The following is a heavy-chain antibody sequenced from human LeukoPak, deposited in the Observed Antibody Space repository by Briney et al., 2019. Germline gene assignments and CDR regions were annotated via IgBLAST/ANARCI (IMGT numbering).Heavy chain of an antibody. J-gene: IGHJ4*02. CDR1: GFIFRSYA. D-gene: IGHD6-13*01. CDR2: ISFDGSNK. V-gene: IGHV3-30*04. Sequence: GGSLRLSCAASGFIFRSYAMHWVRQAPGKGLEWVVVISFDGSNKYYADSVKGRFTISRDNSKNTLYLQMNSLRTEDTAVYYCARRGAAAGTSDYWGQGTLVTVSS. CDR3: ARRGAAAGTSDY.